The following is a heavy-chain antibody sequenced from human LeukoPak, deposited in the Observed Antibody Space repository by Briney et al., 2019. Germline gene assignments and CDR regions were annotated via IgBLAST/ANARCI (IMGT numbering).Heavy chain of an antibody. V-gene: IGHV3-48*04. CDR3: AGNNILTGYYLFDY. D-gene: IGHD3-9*01. J-gene: IGHJ4*02. Sequence: GGSLRLSCAASAFTFSSHSMNWVRQAPGKGLEWLSYISSSSSTIYYADSVKGRFTISRDNAKNSLYLQMNSLRAEDTAVYYCAGNNILTGYYLFDYWGQGALVTVSS. CDR1: AFTFSSHS. CDR2: ISSSSSTI.